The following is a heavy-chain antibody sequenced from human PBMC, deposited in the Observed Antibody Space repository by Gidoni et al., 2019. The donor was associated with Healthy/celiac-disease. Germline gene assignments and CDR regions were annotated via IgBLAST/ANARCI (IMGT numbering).Heavy chain of an antibody. J-gene: IGHJ4*02. Sequence: QVQLQESGPGLVKPSQTLSTTCTVAGGPISSGGYYWSWTRQNPGKGLEWIGYIFYRGSTYYNPSLKSRVTRSVDTSKNQFSLKLSSVTAADTAVYYCAGRIAGGYFDYWGQGTLVTVSS. V-gene: IGHV4-31*03. CDR3: AGRIAGGYFDY. D-gene: IGHD1-20*01. CDR2: IFYRGST. CDR1: GGPISSGGYY.